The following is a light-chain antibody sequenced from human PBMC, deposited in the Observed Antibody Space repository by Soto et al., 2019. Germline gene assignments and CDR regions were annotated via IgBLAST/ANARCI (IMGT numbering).Light chain of an antibody. V-gene: IGKV3-20*01. CDR2: LAS. CDR1: QAVNTR. J-gene: IGKJ4*01. CDR3: HQYGSSPRT. Sequence: EIVLTQSPATLSSFPGDRVTLSCRASQAVNTRLAWYQHKPGQAPRLLIYLASNRAAGVPARFSGGGSGTDFTLTISRLEPEDFAVYYCHQYGSSPRTFGGGTKVDIK.